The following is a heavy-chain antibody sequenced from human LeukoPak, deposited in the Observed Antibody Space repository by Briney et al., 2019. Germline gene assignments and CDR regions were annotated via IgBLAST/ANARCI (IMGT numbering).Heavy chain of an antibody. CDR1: GGTFSSYA. J-gene: IGHJ3*02. D-gene: IGHD3-10*01. V-gene: IGHV1-69*04. CDR3: AREKRSGYYGSGSYLDAFDI. Sequence: SVKVSCKASGGTFSSYAISWVRQAPGQGLEWMGRIIPILGIANYAQKFQGRVTITADKSTSTAYMELSSLRSEDTAVYYCAREKRSGYYGSGSYLDAFDIWGQGTMVTVSS. CDR2: IIPILGIA.